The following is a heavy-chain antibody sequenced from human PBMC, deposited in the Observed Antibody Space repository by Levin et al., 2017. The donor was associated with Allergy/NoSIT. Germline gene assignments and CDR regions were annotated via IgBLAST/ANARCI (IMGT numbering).Heavy chain of an antibody. J-gene: IGHJ6*02. CDR3: ARRQQWLEKEGYYHYGMDV. CDR2: ISTYNGIT. Sequence: GASVKVSCKASGYTFTNYGINWVRQAPGQGLDWMGWISTYNGITNYAEKLQGRLTMTTDTSTSTAYMELRSLISDDTAVYYCARRQQWLEKEGYYHYGMDVWGQGTTVTVSS. V-gene: IGHV1-18*01. D-gene: IGHD6-19*01. CDR1: GYTFTNYG.